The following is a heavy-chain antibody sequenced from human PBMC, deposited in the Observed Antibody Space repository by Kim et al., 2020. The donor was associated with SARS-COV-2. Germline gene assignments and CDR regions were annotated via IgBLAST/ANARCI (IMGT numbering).Heavy chain of an antibody. J-gene: IGHJ4*02. V-gene: IGHV3-30*18. CDR2: ISYDGSNK. CDR1: GFTFSSYG. CDR3: AKAYGMDFWSGYPKTIIPLSDY. Sequence: GGSLRLSCAASGFTFSSYGMHWVRQAPGKGLEWVAVISYDGSNKYYADSVKGRFTISRDNSKNTLYLQMNSLRAEDTAVYYCAKAYGMDFWSGYPKTIIPLSDYWGQGTLVTVSS. D-gene: IGHD3-3*01.